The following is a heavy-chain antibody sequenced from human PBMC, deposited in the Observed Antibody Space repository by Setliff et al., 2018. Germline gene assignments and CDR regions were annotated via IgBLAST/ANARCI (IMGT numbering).Heavy chain of an antibody. V-gene: IGHV3-21*01. CDR3: ARGRPLYSSPVDY. J-gene: IGHJ4*02. CDR2: ISDSSFHI. Sequence: PGGSLRLSCTASAFPFSIYSMHWVRQAPGKGLEWVSSISDSSFHIYYRDSVKGRFTISRDNARNSLYLQMNSLRADDTAVYYCARGRPLYSSPVDYWGQGTLVTVSS. CDR1: AFPFSIYS. D-gene: IGHD6-13*01.